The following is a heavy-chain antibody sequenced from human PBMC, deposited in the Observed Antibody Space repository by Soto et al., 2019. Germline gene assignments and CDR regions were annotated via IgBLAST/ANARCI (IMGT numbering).Heavy chain of an antibody. CDR2: ISYDGSNK. D-gene: IGHD5-12*01. V-gene: IGHV3-30*03. J-gene: IGHJ3*02. CDR1: GFTFSSYG. CDR3: ATDNGYDCAGAFDI. Sequence: QVQLVESGGGVVQPGRSLRLSCAASGFTFSSYGMHWVRQAPGKGLEWVAVISYDGSNKYYADSVKGRFTISRDNSKKTLYLQMNSLRAEDTAVYYCATDNGYDCAGAFDIWGQGTMVTVSS.